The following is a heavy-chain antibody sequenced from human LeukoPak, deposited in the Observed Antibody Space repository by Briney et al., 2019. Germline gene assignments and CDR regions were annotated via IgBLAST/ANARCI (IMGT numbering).Heavy chain of an antibody. CDR1: GGSISSGGYY. V-gene: IGHV4-31*03. Sequence: KPSETLSLTCTVSGGSISSGGYYWSWIRQHPGKGLEWIGYIYYSGSTYYNPSLKSRVTISVDTSKNQFSLKLSSVTAADTAVYYCASESSSWRAGFDPWGQGTLVTVSS. J-gene: IGHJ5*02. CDR3: ASESSSWRAGFDP. CDR2: IYYSGST. D-gene: IGHD6-13*01.